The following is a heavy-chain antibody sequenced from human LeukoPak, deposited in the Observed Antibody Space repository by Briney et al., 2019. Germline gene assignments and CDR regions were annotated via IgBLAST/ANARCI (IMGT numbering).Heavy chain of an antibody. D-gene: IGHD6-19*01. CDR1: GGSFSGYY. CDR3: ARGRGAVAGRRLDY. V-gene: IGHV4-34*01. Sequence: SETLSLTCAVYGGSFSGYYWSWIRQPPGKGLEWIGEINHSGSTNYNPSLKSRVTISVDTSKNQFSLKLSSVTAADTAVYYCARGRGAVAGRRLDYWGQGTLVTVSS. J-gene: IGHJ4*02. CDR2: INHSGST.